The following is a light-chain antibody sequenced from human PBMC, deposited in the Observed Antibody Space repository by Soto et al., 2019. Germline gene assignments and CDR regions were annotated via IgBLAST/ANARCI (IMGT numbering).Light chain of an antibody. J-gene: IGKJ1*01. Sequence: EVVMTQSPATLSVSPGEGVTLSCRASQGIGDTLAWYQHKPGQTPRLLIYDTSTRATGIPARFSGSGSGTEFTLTISSLQAEDVAVYYCQQYYSTPQTFGQGTKVDIK. CDR3: QQYYSTPQT. CDR2: DTS. V-gene: IGKV3-15*01. CDR1: QGIGDT.